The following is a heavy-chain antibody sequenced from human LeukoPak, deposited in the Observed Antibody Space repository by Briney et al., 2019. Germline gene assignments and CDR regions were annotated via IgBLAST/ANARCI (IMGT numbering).Heavy chain of an antibody. V-gene: IGHV6-1*01. CDR2: KYYTSKWYH. Sequence: QTLSLTCGISGDSVSRNTAAWNWIRQSPSRGLEWLGRKYYTSKWYHDYALSVKSRITINPDTSKNQVSLQLNSVSPEDTAVYYCAGEVGNVFGYWGQGTLVTVSS. CDR1: GDSVSRNTAA. D-gene: IGHD3-22*01. J-gene: IGHJ4*02. CDR3: AGEVGNVFGY.